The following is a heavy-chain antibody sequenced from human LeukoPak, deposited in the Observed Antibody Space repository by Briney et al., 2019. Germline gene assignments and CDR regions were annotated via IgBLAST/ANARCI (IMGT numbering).Heavy chain of an antibody. CDR1: GGTFSSYT. J-gene: IGHJ5*01. D-gene: IGHD2-21*02. Sequence: GASVKVSCKASGGTFSSYTISWVREAPGEGLEWMGRIIPILGIANYAQKFQGRVTITADKSTSTAYMELSSLRSEDTAVYYCARGDQSYWLDPWGQGALVNVSS. V-gene: IGHV1-69*02. CDR2: IIPILGIA. CDR3: ARGDQSYWLDP.